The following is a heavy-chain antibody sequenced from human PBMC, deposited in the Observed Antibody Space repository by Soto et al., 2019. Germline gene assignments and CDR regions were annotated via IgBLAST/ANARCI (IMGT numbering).Heavy chain of an antibody. D-gene: IGHD6-6*01. Sequence: GAALNVDCKTSGYTFTSDGRRRLRQTPVLVVEWMGWISAYNGNTNYAQKLQGRVTMTTDTSTSTAYMELRSLRSDDTAVYYCARDLWQLGRYYYYYGMDVWRQGNTVIVS. CDR3: ARDLWQLGRYYYYYGMDV. J-gene: IGHJ6*02. CDR1: GYTFTSDG. CDR2: ISAYNGNT. V-gene: IGHV1-18*04.